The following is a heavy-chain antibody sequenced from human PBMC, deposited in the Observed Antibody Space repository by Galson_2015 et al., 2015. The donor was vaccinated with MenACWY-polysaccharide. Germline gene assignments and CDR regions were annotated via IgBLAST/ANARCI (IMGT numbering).Heavy chain of an antibody. Sequence: SVKVSCKASGYSFTSHNFHWVRQAPGQGLEWMGWISTYNGNRNYAQRFQGRVTMTTDTSTSTAYMELTSLRSDDSAVYYCAREFCSKTSCRRVQIFYYMDVWGKGTTVTVSS. D-gene: IGHD2-2*01. CDR3: AREFCSKTSCRRVQIFYYMDV. CDR1: GYSFTSHN. CDR2: ISTYNGNR. J-gene: IGHJ6*03. V-gene: IGHV1-18*01.